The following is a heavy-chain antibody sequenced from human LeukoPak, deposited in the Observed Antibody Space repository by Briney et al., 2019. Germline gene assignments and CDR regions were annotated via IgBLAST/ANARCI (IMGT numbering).Heavy chain of an antibody. CDR3: ARDDRNTPDY. CDR1: GGSISSYY. Sequence: PSETLSLTCTVSGGSISSYYWSWIRQPPGKGLEWIGSIYHSGSTYYNPSLKSRVTISVDTSKNQFSLKLSSVTAADTAVYYCARDDRNTPDYWGQGTLVTVSS. J-gene: IGHJ4*02. CDR2: IYHSGST. V-gene: IGHV4-38-2*02. D-gene: IGHD2-15*01.